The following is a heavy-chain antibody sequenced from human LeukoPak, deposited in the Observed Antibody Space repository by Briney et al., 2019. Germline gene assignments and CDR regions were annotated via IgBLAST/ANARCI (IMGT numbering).Heavy chain of an antibody. Sequence: ESGPGLVMPSQTLSLTCTVSGGSVTSGGYYWSWIRQHPGKGPEWIGYVYYTGSTYYNPSLKSRVTISPDTSKNQFYLKVSSVTAADTAVYYCARISAGRYGMDVWGQGTTVTVSS. J-gene: IGHJ6*02. V-gene: IGHV4-31*03. CDR3: ARISAGRYGMDV. CDR2: VYYTGST. D-gene: IGHD6-6*01. CDR1: GGSVTSGGYY.